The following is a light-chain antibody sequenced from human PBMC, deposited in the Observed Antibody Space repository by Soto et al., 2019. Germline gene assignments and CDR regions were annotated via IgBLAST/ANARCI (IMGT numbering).Light chain of an antibody. Sequence: DIVLTQSPGTLSLSPGERATLSCSASQSVSSSYLAWYQQQPGQAPRLLIYGASSRATGIPDRFSGSGSGTDFTLTISRLEHADLAVYYCQQYGSSLYTFGQGTNLDIK. J-gene: IGKJ2*01. CDR2: GAS. CDR3: QQYGSSLYT. CDR1: QSVSSSY. V-gene: IGKV3-20*01.